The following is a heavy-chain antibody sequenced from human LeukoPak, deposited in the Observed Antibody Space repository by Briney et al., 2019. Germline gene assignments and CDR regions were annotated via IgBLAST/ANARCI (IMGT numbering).Heavy chain of an antibody. D-gene: IGHD5-18*01. J-gene: IGHJ4*02. CDR3: ASSGYSYGDY. CDR2: INHSGST. Sequence: PSETLSLTCAVYGGSFSGYYWSWIRQPPGKGLEWIGEINHSGSTNYNPSLKSRVTISVDTSKNQFSLKLSSVTAADTAVYYCASSGYSYGDYWGRGTLVTVSP. V-gene: IGHV4-34*01. CDR1: GGSFSGYY.